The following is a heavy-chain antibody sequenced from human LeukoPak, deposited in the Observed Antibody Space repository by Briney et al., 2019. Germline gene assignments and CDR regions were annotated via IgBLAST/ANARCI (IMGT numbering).Heavy chain of an antibody. V-gene: IGHV1-69*13. CDR1: GGTFSSYA. D-gene: IGHD3-22*01. CDR3: AIPRITMIVVHYYYGMDV. Sequence: ASATVSCKASGGTFSSYAISWVRQAPGQGLEWMGGIIPIFGTANYAQKFQGRVTITADESTSTAYMELSSLRSEDTAVYYCAIPRITMIVVHYYYGMDVWGQGTTVTVSS. J-gene: IGHJ6*02. CDR2: IIPIFGTA.